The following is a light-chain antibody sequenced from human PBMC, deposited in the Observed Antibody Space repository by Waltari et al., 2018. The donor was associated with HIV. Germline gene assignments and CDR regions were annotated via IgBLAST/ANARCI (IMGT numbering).Light chain of an antibody. CDR2: VNRDGSL. V-gene: IGLV4-69*01. J-gene: IGLJ2*01. CDR1: IGHTTSP. CDR3: QTWGAGIVV. Sequence: QVVLTQSPSASASLGASVTLTCPLSIGHTTSPIAWPQQQPEKGPRFFMKVNRDGSLTTGDEIPDRFSGSASGPERALTISSLQSEDEGDYYCQTWGAGIVVFGGGTKLSVL.